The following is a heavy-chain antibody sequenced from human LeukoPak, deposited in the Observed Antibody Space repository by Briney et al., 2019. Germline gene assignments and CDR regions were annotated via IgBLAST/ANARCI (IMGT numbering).Heavy chain of an antibody. CDR2: IISIFTTA. J-gene: IGHJ3*02. CDR3: ARVRIRDGYNLFVGAFDI. D-gene: IGHD5-24*01. Sequence: SVKVSCKASGGTFSNSVINWVRQAPGQGLEWMGGIISIFTTANYAQKFQGRVTITADESTSTAYMELSSLRSDDTAVYYCARVRIRDGYNLFVGAFDIWGQGTMVTVSS. CDR1: GGTFSNSV. V-gene: IGHV1-69*13.